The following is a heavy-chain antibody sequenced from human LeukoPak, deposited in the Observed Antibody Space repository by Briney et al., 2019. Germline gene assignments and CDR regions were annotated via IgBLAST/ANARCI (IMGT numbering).Heavy chain of an antibody. CDR2: IYQSGST. V-gene: IGHV4-38-2*02. J-gene: IGHJ4*02. CDR1: GYSISSGYY. Sequence: SETLSLTCTVSGYSISSGYYWGWIRQPPGKGLEWIGSIYQSGSTYYNPSLKSRVTISVDTSKNQFSLKLSSVTAADTAVYYCARARLEYQLPLDYWGQGTLVTVSS. CDR3: ARARLEYQLPLDY. D-gene: IGHD2-2*01.